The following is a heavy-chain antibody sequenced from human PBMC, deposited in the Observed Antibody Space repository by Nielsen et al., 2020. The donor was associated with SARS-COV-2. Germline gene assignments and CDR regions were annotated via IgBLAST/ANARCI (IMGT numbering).Heavy chain of an antibody. D-gene: IGHD1-1*01. V-gene: IGHV4-31*02. CDR3: ARCSWYNWNGGWFDP. J-gene: IGHJ5*02. Sequence: PGKGLEWIGYIYYSGNTYYNPSLKSRVTMSVDTSKNQFSLNLTSVIAADTAVYYCARCSWYNWNGGWFDPWGQGTLVTVSS. CDR2: IYYSGNT.